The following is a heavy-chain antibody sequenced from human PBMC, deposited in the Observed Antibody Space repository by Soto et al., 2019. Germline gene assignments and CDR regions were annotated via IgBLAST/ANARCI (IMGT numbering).Heavy chain of an antibody. J-gene: IGHJ6*02. CDR1: GYTFTSYA. D-gene: IGHD6-25*01. Sequence: GASVKVSCKASGYTFTSYAMHWVRQAPGQRLEWMGWINAGNGNTKYSQKFQGRGTITRDTSASTAYMELSSLRSEDTAVYYCSRESSAHYGMDFWGQGTTVPVSS. CDR3: SRESSAHYGMDF. CDR2: INAGNGNT. V-gene: IGHV1-3*01.